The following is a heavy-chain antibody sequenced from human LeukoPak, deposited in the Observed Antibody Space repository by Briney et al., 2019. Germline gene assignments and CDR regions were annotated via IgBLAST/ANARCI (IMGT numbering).Heavy chain of an antibody. Sequence: SETLSLTCTVSGGSISSYYWSWIRQPAGKGLEWIGRIYTSGSTNYNPSLKSRVTMSVDTSKNQFSLELSSVTAADTAVYYCARDRGEYYDFWSGYPHDAFDIWGQGTMVTVSS. CDR1: GGSISSYY. V-gene: IGHV4-4*07. D-gene: IGHD3-3*01. CDR3: ARDRGEYYDFWSGYPHDAFDI. CDR2: IYTSGST. J-gene: IGHJ3*02.